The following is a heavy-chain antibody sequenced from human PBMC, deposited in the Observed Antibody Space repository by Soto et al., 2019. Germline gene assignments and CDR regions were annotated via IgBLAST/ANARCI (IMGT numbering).Heavy chain of an antibody. CDR3: ARDKYYDSSGYYSPYYYYYGMDV. CDR2: IIPIFGTA. V-gene: IGHV1-69*13. D-gene: IGHD3-22*01. Sequence: SVKVSCKASGGTFSSYAISWVRQAPGQGLEWMGGIIPIFGTANYAQKFQGRVTITADESTSTAYMELSSLRSEDTAVYYCARDKYYDSSGYYSPYYYYYGMDVWGQGTTVTVAS. J-gene: IGHJ6*02. CDR1: GGTFSSYA.